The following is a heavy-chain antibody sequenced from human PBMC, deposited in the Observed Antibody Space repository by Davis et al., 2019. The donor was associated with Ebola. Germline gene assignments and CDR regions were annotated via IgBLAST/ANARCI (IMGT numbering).Heavy chain of an antibody. CDR3: ARGASGAYYYGSGSYFAMDV. J-gene: IGHJ6*02. D-gene: IGHD3-10*01. CDR1: GGSISSYY. Sequence: SETLSLTCTVSGGSISSYYWSWIRLPPGKGLEWIGEINHSGSTNYNPSLKSRVTISVDTSKNQFSLKLSSVTAADTAVYYCARGASGAYYYGSGSYFAMDVWGQGTTVTVSS. CDR2: INHSGST. V-gene: IGHV4-34*01.